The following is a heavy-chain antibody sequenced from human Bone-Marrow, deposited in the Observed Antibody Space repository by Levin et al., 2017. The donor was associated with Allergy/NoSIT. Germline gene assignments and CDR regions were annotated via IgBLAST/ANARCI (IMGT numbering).Heavy chain of an antibody. D-gene: IGHD4-17*01. V-gene: IGHV3-21*01. J-gene: IGHJ4*02. Sequence: PGGSLRLSCAASGFTFSSYSMIWVRQAPGKGLEWVSSISTSTTYIYYKDSVKGRFTISRDDAKNSLYLQMNSLRAEDTAIYYCARHDSGDANFDNWGQGTLVAVSS. CDR3: ARHDSGDANFDN. CDR1: GFTFSSYS. CDR2: ISTSTTYI.